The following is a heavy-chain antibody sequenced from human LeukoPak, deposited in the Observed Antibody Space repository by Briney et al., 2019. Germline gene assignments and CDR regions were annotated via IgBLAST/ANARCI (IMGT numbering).Heavy chain of an antibody. CDR1: GYSISSGYY. J-gene: IGHJ5*02. CDR3: ARESPSTNWFDP. CDR2: IYHSGST. Sequence: SETLSLTCAVSGYSISSGYYWGRIRQPPGKGLEWIGSIYHSGSTYYNPSLKSRVTISVDTSKNQFSLKLSSVTAADTAVYYCARESPSTNWFDPWGQGTLVTVSS. V-gene: IGHV4-38-2*02. D-gene: IGHD5/OR15-5a*01.